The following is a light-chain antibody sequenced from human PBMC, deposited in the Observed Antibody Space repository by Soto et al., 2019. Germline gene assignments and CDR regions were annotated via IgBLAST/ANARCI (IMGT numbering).Light chain of an antibody. CDR2: AAS. CDR3: QQSYSTPRT. Sequence: DIQLTQSPSSLSASVGDRVTITCRASQSISSYLTWYQQKPGKAPKLLIYAASSLQSGVPARFSGSGFGTNFTLTNSSLQSEDFATDYGQQSYSTPRTFGQRTKVEIK. CDR1: QSISSY. J-gene: IGKJ1*01. V-gene: IGKV1-39*01.